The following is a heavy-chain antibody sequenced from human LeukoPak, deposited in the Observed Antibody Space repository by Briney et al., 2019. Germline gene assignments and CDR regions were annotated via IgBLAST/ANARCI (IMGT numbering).Heavy chain of an antibody. CDR3: AKGPNYDILTGWRKTYNGFDV. Sequence: GGSLRLSCGASGFTFSSYGMHWVRQAPGKGLEWVAFIRNDGSNKYYADSVKGRFTISRDNSKNMVYLQMNSLSAEDTAVYYCAKGPNYDILTGWRKTYNGFDVWGQGTMVTVSS. D-gene: IGHD3-9*01. V-gene: IGHV3-30*02. J-gene: IGHJ3*01. CDR1: GFTFSSYG. CDR2: IRNDGSNK.